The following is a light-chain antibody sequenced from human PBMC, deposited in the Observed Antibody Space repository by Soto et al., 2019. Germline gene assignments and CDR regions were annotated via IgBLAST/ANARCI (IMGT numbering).Light chain of an antibody. Sequence: IVLTQSPGTMSLSPGETATLSCRASQRVSRSHLAWYQQKPGQAPRLLICGASSRATGIADRFSGSGSGTDFTLTISRLEPEDFAVYYCQQYGNSPPYSFGQGTKLEIK. J-gene: IGKJ2*03. CDR2: GAS. V-gene: IGKV3-20*01. CDR1: QRVSRSH. CDR3: QQYGNSPPYS.